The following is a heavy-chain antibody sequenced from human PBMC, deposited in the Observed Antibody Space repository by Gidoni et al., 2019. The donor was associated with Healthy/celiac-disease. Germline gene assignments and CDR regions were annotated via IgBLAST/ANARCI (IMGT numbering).Heavy chain of an antibody. CDR1: GGSISSSNW. D-gene: IGHD3-3*01. CDR3: ARGYYDFWSGSKSDWFDP. V-gene: IGHV4-4*02. Sequence: QVQLQESGPGLVKPSGTLSLTCAVSGGSISSSNWWSWVRQPPGKGLEWIGEIYHSGSTNYNPPLKSRVTISVDKSKNQFSLKLSSVTAADTAVYYCARGYYDFWSGSKSDWFDPWGQGTLVTVSS. J-gene: IGHJ5*02. CDR2: IYHSGST.